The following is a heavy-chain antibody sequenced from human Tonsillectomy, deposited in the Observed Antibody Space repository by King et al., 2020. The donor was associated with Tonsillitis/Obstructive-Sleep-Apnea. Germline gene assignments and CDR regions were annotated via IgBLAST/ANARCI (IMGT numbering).Heavy chain of an antibody. D-gene: IGHD3-10*01. Sequence: VQLVESGAEVKKPGESLRISCKGSGYTFTSYWISWVRQMPGKGLEWMGRINPRDSYTDYSPSFQGHVTISADKSISIAYLQWSSLKASDTAMYYCASAGGYYSGMDVWGPGTTVTVSS. CDR2: INPRDSYT. J-gene: IGHJ6*02. CDR1: GYTFTSYW. V-gene: IGHV5-10-1*03. CDR3: ASAGGYYSGMDV.